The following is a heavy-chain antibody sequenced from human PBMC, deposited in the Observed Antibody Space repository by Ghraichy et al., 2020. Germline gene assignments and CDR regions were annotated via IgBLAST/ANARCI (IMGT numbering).Heavy chain of an antibody. J-gene: IGHJ3*02. V-gene: IGHV4-59*01. CDR3: ARVGTSYPLNAFDI. CDR2: IYYSGST. CDR1: GGSISSYY. Sequence: SQTLSLTCTVSGGSISSYYWSWIRQPPGKGLEWIGYIYYSGSTNYNPSLKSRVTISVDTSKNQFSLKLSSVTAADTAVYYCARVGTSYPLNAFDIWGQGTMVTVSS. D-gene: IGHD3-10*01.